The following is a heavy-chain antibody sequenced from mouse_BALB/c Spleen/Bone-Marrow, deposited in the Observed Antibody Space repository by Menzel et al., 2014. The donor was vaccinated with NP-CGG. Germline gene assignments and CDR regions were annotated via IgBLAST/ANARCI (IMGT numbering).Heavy chain of an antibody. Sequence: EVKLMESGGGLVKPGGSLKLSCAASGFTFSDYYMYWVRQTREKRLEWVATISDGGTYTYYPDSVRGRFTISRDNAKNNLYLQMSSLKSEDTAMYYCAGTWEAMDYWGQGTSVTVPS. V-gene: IGHV5-4*02. CDR2: ISDGGTYT. CDR3: AGTWEAMDY. D-gene: IGHD3-3*01. CDR1: GFTFSDYY. J-gene: IGHJ4*01.